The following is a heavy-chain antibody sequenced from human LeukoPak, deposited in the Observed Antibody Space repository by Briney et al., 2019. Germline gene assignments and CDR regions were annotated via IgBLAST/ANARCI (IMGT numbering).Heavy chain of an antibody. Sequence: PSETLSLTCTVSGGSISSYYWSWIRQPPGKGLEWIGYIYYSGSTNYNPSLKSRVTISVDSSKNQFSLKLSSVTAADTAVYYCARVGGSYTSGPQNFDYWGQGTLVTVSS. J-gene: IGHJ4*02. CDR2: IYYSGST. CDR3: ARVGGSYTSGPQNFDY. CDR1: GGSISSYY. D-gene: IGHD1-26*01. V-gene: IGHV4-59*12.